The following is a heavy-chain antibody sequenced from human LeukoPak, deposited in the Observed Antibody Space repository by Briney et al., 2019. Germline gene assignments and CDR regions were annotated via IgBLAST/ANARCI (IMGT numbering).Heavy chain of an antibody. CDR3: VRDWGSGYDSGLDY. D-gene: IGHD5-12*01. CDR1: GFIFDDYS. V-gene: IGHV3-43*01. CDR2: INWDGGRT. J-gene: IGHJ4*02. Sequence: GGSLRLSCAASGFIFDDYSMYWVRQAPGKGLEWVSVINWDGGRTYYADSVKGRFTISRDNSRNSLFLQMNSLRTEDTALYYCVRDWGSGYDSGLDYWGQGTLVTVS.